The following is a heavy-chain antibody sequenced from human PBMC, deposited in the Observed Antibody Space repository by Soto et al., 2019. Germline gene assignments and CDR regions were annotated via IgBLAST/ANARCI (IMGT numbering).Heavy chain of an antibody. J-gene: IGHJ1*01. D-gene: IGHD3-22*01. CDR1: GFTFDDYV. CDR2: ISWNSGSI. CDR3: AKSSGYELREYFRH. Sequence: EVQLVESGGGLVQPGRSLTLSCAASGFTFDDYVMHWVRQAPGKGLEWVSGISWNSGSIGYADSVKGRFTISRDNAKNSLYLQMNSLRAEDTALYYCAKSSGYELREYFRHWGQATLVIVSS. V-gene: IGHV3-9*01.